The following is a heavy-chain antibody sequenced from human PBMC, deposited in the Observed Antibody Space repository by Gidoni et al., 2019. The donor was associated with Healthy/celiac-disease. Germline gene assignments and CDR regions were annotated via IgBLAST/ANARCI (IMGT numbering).Heavy chain of an antibody. V-gene: IGHV1-18*01. CDR2: ISAYNGHT. Sequence: QVQLVQSGAEVKKPGASVKVSCKASGYTLTSYGSSWVRQAPGQGLEWMGWISAYNGHTSYAQKLQGRVTMTTDTSTSTAYMELRSLRSDDTAVYYCARGGIVVVVAAIARYYYYGMDVWGQGTTVTVSS. CDR1: GYTLTSYG. CDR3: ARGGIVVVVAAIARYYYYGMDV. D-gene: IGHD2-15*01. J-gene: IGHJ6*02.